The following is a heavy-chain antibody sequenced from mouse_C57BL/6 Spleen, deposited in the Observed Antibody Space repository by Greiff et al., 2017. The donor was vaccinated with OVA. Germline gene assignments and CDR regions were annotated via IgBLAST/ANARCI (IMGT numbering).Heavy chain of an antibody. J-gene: IGHJ2*01. CDR1: GFTFTSYC. CDR3: ARNDY. V-gene: IGHV1-64*01. CDR2: IHPDGGST. Sequence: VQLQQPGAELVKPGASVKLSCTASGFTFTSYCMHWVKQRPGQGLEWIGMIHPDGGSTNYTAKFTSKATMTVDTSSSTAYMQLSSLTSEDAAVYYGARNDYWGQGTTLTVSS.